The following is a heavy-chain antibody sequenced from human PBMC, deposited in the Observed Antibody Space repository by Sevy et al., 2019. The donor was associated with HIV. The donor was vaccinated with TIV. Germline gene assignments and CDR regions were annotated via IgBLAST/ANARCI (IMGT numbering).Heavy chain of an antibody. V-gene: IGHV3-23*01. CDR1: GFTFRSHG. CDR2: IGGSGSDT. D-gene: IGHD5-18*01. CDR3: ARRPEGYRYGFFDC. J-gene: IGHJ4*02. Sequence: GGSLRLSCAASGFTFRSHGMNWVRQPPGKGLEWVSAIGGSGSDTYFADSVKGRFTISRDNSKNTLYLQMNSLRDDDTAVYYCARRPEGYRYGFFDCRGQGTLVTVSS.